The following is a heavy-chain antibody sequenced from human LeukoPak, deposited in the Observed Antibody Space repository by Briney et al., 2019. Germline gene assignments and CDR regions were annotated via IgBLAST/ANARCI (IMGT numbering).Heavy chain of an antibody. CDR2: ISSSSSYI. CDR1: GFTFSSYS. J-gene: IGHJ3*02. Sequence: GSLRLSCAASGFTFSSYSMNWVRQAPGKGLEWVSSISSSSSYIYYADSVKGRFTISRDNATNTLYLQMNSLRAEDTAVYYCARVSQQNTIFGVVIIRLDAFDIWGQGTMVTVSS. D-gene: IGHD3-3*01. CDR3: ARVSQQNTIFGVVIIRLDAFDI. V-gene: IGHV3-21*01.